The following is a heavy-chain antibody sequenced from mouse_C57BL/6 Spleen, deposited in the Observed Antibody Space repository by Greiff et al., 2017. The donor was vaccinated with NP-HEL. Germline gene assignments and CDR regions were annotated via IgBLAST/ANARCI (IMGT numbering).Heavy chain of an antibody. CDR2: IFPGSGST. J-gene: IGHJ4*01. Sequence: QVQLQQSGPELVKPGASVKISCKASGYTFTDYYINWVKQRPGQGLEWIGWIFPGSGSTYYNEKFKGKATLTVDKSSSTAYMLLSSLTSEDSAVYFCERSLTTVGARGAMDYWGKGTSVTVAS. V-gene: IGHV1-75*01. D-gene: IGHD1-1*01. CDR1: GYTFTDYY. CDR3: ERSLTTVGARGAMDY.